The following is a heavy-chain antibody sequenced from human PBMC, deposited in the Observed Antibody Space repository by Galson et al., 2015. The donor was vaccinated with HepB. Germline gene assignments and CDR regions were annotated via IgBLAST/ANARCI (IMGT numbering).Heavy chain of an antibody. CDR2: INPSGGST. CDR1: GYTFTSYY. D-gene: IGHD1-26*01. CDR3: ARDPSQWELLEPSTHYYYMDV. J-gene: IGHJ6*03. V-gene: IGHV1-46*01. Sequence: SCKASGYTFTSYYMHWVRQAPGQGLEWMGIINPSGGSTSYAQKFQGRVTMTRDTSTSTVYMELSSLRSEDTAVYYCARDPSQWELLEPSTHYYYMDVWGKGTTVTVSS.